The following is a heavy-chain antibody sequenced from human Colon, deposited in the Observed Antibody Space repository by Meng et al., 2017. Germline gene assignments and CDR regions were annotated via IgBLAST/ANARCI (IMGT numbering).Heavy chain of an antibody. CDR1: GFTFSSYW. J-gene: IGHJ4*02. CDR2: INSDGSST. CDR3: ARGGIAAAGTRKNYFDY. Sequence: GVSLKISCAASGFTFSSYWMHWVRQAPGKGLVWVSRINSDGSSTSYADSVKGRFTISRDTAKNTLYLQMNSLRAEDTAVYYCARGGIAAAGTRKNYFDYWGQGTLVTVSS. V-gene: IGHV3-74*01. D-gene: IGHD6-13*01.